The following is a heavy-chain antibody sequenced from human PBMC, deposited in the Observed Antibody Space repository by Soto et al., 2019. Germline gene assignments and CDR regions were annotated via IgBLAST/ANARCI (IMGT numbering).Heavy chain of an antibody. CDR1: GYTFTSYD. V-gene: IGHV1-8*01. D-gene: IGHD3-3*01. Sequence: ASVKVSCKASGYTFTSYDINWVRQATGQGLEWMGWMNPNSGNTGYAQKFQGRVTMTRNTSISTAYMELSSLRSEDTAVYYCARGPHYDFWSGYYVGQDYWGQGTLVTVSS. CDR2: MNPNSGNT. J-gene: IGHJ4*02. CDR3: ARGPHYDFWSGYYVGQDY.